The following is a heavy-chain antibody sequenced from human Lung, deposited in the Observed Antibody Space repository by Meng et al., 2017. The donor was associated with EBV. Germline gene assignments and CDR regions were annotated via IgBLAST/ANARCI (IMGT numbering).Heavy chain of an antibody. CDR3: ARGCYGSGSSDY. J-gene: IGHJ4*02. CDR1: GGSFSGYY. Sequence: QLQQGGAGLLKPSETLSLTCAVYGGSFSGYYWSWIRQPPGKGLEWIGEINHSGSTNYNPSLKSRVTISVDTSKNQFSLKLSSVTAADTAVYYCARGCYGSGSSDYWGQGTLVTVSS. CDR2: INHSGST. D-gene: IGHD3-10*01. V-gene: IGHV4-34*01.